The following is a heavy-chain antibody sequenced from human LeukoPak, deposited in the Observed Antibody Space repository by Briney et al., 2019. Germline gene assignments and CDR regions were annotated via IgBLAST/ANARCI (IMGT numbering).Heavy chain of an antibody. D-gene: IGHD1-26*01. Sequence: SQTLSLTCTVSGGSISSGSYYWSWIRQPAGKGLEWIGRIYTSGSTNYNPSLKSRVTISVDTSKNQFSLKLSSVTAADTAVYYCARFQKNSGSYFDNAFDIWGQGTMVTVSS. CDR2: IYTSGST. J-gene: IGHJ3*02. V-gene: IGHV4-61*02. CDR3: ARFQKNSGSYFDNAFDI. CDR1: GGSISSGSYY.